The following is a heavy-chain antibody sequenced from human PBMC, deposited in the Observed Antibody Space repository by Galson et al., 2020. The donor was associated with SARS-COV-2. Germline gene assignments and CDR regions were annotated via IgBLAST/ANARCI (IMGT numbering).Heavy chain of an antibody. J-gene: IGHJ4*02. CDR3: GRSAYCGGDCYWYYFDQ. D-gene: IGHD2-21*02. Sequence: SETLSLTCTVSGGSISRGDYYWGWIRQSPGKGLEWIGYIHYSGSTYYNPSLKSRVAISGDMSKNQVPLNLSSVTAADTAVYYCGRSAYCGGDCYWYYFDQSGQGTLVSVSS. CDR1: GGSISRGDYY. V-gene: IGHV4-30-4*01. CDR2: IHYSGST.